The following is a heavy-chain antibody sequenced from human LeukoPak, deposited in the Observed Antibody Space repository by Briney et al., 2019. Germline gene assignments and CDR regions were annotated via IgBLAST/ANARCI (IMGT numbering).Heavy chain of an antibody. CDR1: GDSVSNKY. CDR3: ASNNFWGARGFDL. CDR2: IYYTGAT. D-gene: IGHD3-3*01. V-gene: IGHV4-59*08. J-gene: IGHJ5*02. Sequence: SETLSLTCTVSGDSVSNKYWSWVRQPPGRGLEWIGYIYYTGATNYNPSLKSRVTISVDTYKNQFSLTLTSVTAADSALYCCASNNFWGARGFDLWSRGTLVSVSS.